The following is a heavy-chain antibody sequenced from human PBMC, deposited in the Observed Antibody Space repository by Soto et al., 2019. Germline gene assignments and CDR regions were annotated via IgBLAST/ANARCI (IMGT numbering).Heavy chain of an antibody. CDR1: GYTFADYF. Sequence: QVHLVQSGADVKTPGASVKVSCKASGYTFADYFIYWVRQAPGQGLEWMGSITPQRGATNYAPNFGGRGNMTSDTSIGPAELELSRLNSDDTAIYFCARSSGWSRSDYGGQGTLVIVSA. CDR2: ITPQRGAT. J-gene: IGHJ4*02. D-gene: IGHD6-19*01. CDR3: ARSSGWSRSDY. V-gene: IGHV1-2*02.